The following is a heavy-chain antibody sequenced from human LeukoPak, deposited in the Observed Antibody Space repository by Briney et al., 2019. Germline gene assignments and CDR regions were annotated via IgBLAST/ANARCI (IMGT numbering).Heavy chain of an antibody. CDR3: ARTERGGFFDY. CDR1: GFTFNNYW. J-gene: IGHJ4*02. CDR2: SNGDGSDT. D-gene: IGHD2-21*02. V-gene: IGHV3-74*01. Sequence: GGSLRLSCAASGFTFNNYWMHWVRQVPGKGLMWVSRSNGDGSDTTYADSVKGRFTISRDNRKNTLYLQMNSLRVEDTAVYYCARTERGGFFDYWGPRALVTVPS.